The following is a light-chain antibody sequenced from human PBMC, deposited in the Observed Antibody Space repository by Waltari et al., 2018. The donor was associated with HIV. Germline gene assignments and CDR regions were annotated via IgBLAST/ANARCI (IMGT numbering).Light chain of an antibody. J-gene: IGKJ3*01. CDR1: QGISSN. Sequence: DFQLTQSPSFLSASVGDRVVITCRASQGISSNLAWYQQKPGLAPKLLIYAASSLPSGVPSRFSGGGSGTQFTLTIRTLQPEDFATYYCQHLNSFPPFTFGPGTTVDVK. CDR2: AAS. V-gene: IGKV1-9*01. CDR3: QHLNSFPPFT.